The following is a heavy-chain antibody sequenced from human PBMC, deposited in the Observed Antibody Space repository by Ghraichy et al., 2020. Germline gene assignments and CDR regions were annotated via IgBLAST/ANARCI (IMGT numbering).Heavy chain of an antibody. CDR1: GVTISSYA. D-gene: IGHD4-17*01. Sequence: GGSLRLSCAASGVTISSYAMNWVRQAPGKGLEWVSVINSGTSNAEYADSVKGRFTVSRDNTRDSLYLQMNSLRADDSGVYYCVREAKSTVITSGAFDIWGQGTMVTVS. J-gene: IGHJ3*02. CDR2: INSGTSNA. CDR3: VREAKSTVITSGAFDI. V-gene: IGHV3-23*03.